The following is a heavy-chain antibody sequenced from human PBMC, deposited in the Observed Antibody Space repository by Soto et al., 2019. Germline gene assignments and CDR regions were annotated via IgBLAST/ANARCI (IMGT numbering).Heavy chain of an antibody. J-gene: IGHJ6*03. CDR1: GFTVSSNY. D-gene: IGHD2-8*01. V-gene: IGHV3-66*01. CDR3: ARDSVAGYCTNGVCSDYYYYYMDV. Sequence: GGSLRLSCAASGFTVSSNYMSWVRQAPGKGLEWVSVIYSGGSTYYADSVKGRFTISRDNSKNTLYLQMNSLRAEDTAVYYCARDSVAGYCTNGVCSDYYYYYMDVWGKGTTVTVSS. CDR2: IYSGGST.